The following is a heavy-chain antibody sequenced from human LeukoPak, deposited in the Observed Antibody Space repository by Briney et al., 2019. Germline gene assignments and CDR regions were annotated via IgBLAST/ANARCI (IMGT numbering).Heavy chain of an antibody. D-gene: IGHD1-14*01. CDR2: ISYDGSNK. Sequence: PGRSLRLSCAVSGFTFSSYAMHWVRQAPGKGLEWVAVISYDGSNKYYADSVKGRLTISRDNSKNTLYLQMNSLRAEDTAVYYCARAPSPDPLRAFDIWGQGTMVTVSS. CDR1: GFTFSSYA. CDR3: ARAPSPDPLRAFDI. V-gene: IGHV3-30*04. J-gene: IGHJ3*02.